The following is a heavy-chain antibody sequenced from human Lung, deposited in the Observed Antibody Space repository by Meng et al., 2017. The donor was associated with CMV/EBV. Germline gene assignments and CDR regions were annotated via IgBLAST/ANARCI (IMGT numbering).Heavy chain of an antibody. CDR1: GFTFSNAW. Sequence: SGFTFSNAWMRWVRQAPGKGLEWVGHIKSTTDGGTTDYAAPVQGRFAISRDDSSNTLYLQMNSLKSEDTAFYYCTTDLVDTPMVTYDYWGQGTLVTVSS. CDR2: IKSTTDGGTT. CDR3: TTDLVDTPMVTYDY. J-gene: IGHJ4*02. V-gene: IGHV3-15*01. D-gene: IGHD5-18*01.